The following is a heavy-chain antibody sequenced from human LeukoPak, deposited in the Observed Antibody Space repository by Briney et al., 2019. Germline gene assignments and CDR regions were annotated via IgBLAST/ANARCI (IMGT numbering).Heavy chain of an antibody. J-gene: IGHJ4*02. D-gene: IGHD6-6*01. V-gene: IGHV3-64*01. CDR1: GSTFSRYS. CDR3: ARTSIAAREADY. Sequence: GGSLRLSCAASGSTFSRYSMHWVRQAPGKGLEYVSAISNNGGSTYYAKSVKGRFTISRDNSKNTLYLQMGSLRAEDMAVYYCARTSIAAREADYWGQGTLVTVSS. CDR2: ISNNGGST.